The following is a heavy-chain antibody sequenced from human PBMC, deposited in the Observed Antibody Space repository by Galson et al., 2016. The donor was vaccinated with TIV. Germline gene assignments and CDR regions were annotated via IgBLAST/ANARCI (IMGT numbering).Heavy chain of an antibody. D-gene: IGHD3-22*01. V-gene: IGHV1-24*01. Sequence: SVKVSCKVSGNSLNELVIHWVRQAPGKGPEWMGGFDPEVSKTVYAQMLQGRVTMAADTSRNTAYMELGSLRAEDTAVYYCFQWLLDSWGPGTLVTVSS. CDR1: GNSLNELV. CDR3: FQWLLDS. J-gene: IGHJ4*02. CDR2: FDPEVSKT.